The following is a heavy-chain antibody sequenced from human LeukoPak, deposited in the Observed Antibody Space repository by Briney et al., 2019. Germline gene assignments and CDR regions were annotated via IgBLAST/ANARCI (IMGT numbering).Heavy chain of an antibody. V-gene: IGHV1-18*01. CDR3: ARGPDYGGNSGLVVVWNWFDP. J-gene: IGHJ5*02. CDR1: GYTFTSYG. D-gene: IGHD4-23*01. Sequence: ASVTVSCTASGYTFTSYGISWVRQAPGQGLEWMGWISAYNGNTNYAQKLQGRVTMTTDASTSTAYMELRSLRSDDTAVYYCARGPDYGGNSGLVVVWNWFDPWGQGTLVTVSS. CDR2: ISAYNGNT.